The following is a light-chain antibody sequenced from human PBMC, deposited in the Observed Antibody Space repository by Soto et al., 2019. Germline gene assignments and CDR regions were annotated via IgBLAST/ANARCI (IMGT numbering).Light chain of an antibody. Sequence: DIQMTQSPSTLSASVGDRVTITCRASQSISSWLAWYQQKPGKAPKLLIYDASSLESGVPSRFSGSGSGTEFTLTISSLQPDDFATYFCLQYNSYSWTFGQGTKLDIK. CDR3: LQYNSYSWT. V-gene: IGKV1-5*01. J-gene: IGKJ1*01. CDR1: QSISSW. CDR2: DAS.